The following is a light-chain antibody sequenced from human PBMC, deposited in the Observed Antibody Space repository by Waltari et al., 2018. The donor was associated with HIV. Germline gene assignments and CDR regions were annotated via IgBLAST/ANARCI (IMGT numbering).Light chain of an antibody. J-gene: IGKJ1*01. CDR2: GAS. Sequence: ELAVTQSPATLSVFPGASGTLSCTTSQNVGNNVAWYQKKSGQGPMLLIYGASTRATGVPDNFAGSGSGTEFNLTIAGLQADDSAVYYCQHYDNWSRTFGRGTTIEIK. CDR1: QNVGNN. V-gene: IGKV3-15*01. CDR3: QHYDNWSRT.